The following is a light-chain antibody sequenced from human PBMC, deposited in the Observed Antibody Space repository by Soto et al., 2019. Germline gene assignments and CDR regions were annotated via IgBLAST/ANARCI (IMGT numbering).Light chain of an antibody. CDR1: QSVRSN. J-gene: IGKJ2*01. Sequence: EIVMTQSPATLSVSPGEKATLSCRASQSVRSNLAWYQQKPGQSPRLLIYAASTSATGIPARFSGSGSGTEFTLTVSSLQSEDIAVYYCQQYNNWPLYTFGQGTKLEIK. V-gene: IGKV3-15*01. CDR2: AAS. CDR3: QQYNNWPLYT.